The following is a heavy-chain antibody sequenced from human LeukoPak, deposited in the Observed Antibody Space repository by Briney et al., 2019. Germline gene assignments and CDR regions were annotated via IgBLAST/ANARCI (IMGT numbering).Heavy chain of an antibody. CDR2: IWYVGSNK. J-gene: IGHJ5*02. CDR1: GLAFSSYG. V-gene: IGHV3-33*01. D-gene: IGHD2-2*02. Sequence: GGSLRLSCAAAGLAFSSYGMHWVRQAPGKGLERAAVIWYVGSNKYAADSVKGRFTISRDNSKSTLYLQMNSLRAEDTAVYYCSRERIVVVPAAILGWFNPCGQGTLITVSS. CDR3: SRERIVVVPAAILGWFNP.